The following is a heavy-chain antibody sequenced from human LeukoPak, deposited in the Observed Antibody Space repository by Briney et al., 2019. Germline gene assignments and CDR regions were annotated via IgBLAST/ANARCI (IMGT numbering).Heavy chain of an antibody. J-gene: IGHJ5*02. CDR1: GGSFSGYY. CDR3: ARLKAVLEWELLPWFDP. Sequence: PSETLSLTCAVYGGSFSGYYWSWIRQFPGKGLEWIGYIQYSGSTHYNTSLKSRVTISVDTSKTQFSLKLSSVTAADTAVYYCARLKAVLEWELLPWFDPWGQGTLVTVSS. V-gene: IGHV4-34*01. CDR2: IQYSGST. D-gene: IGHD1-26*01.